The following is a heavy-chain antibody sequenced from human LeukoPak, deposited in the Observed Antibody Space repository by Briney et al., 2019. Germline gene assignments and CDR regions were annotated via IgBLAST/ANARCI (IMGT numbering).Heavy chain of an antibody. Sequence: GESLKISCKGSGYTFNNFWIGWVRQMPWKGLEGVGIIYPADSDTTYSPSFRGQVTISADKSINTAYLQLSSLKASDTAMYYCARRPPTVVTLSRDALHIWGQGTMVTVSS. V-gene: IGHV5-51*01. CDR3: ARRPPTVVTLSRDALHI. D-gene: IGHD4-23*01. J-gene: IGHJ3*02. CDR1: GYTFNNFW. CDR2: IYPADSDT.